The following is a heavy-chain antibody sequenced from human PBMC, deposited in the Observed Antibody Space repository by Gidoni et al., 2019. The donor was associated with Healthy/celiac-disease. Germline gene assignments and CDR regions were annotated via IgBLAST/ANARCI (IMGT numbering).Heavy chain of an antibody. Sequence: EVQLVESGGGLVQPGGSLRLSCAASGFTFSSYSMNWVRQAPGKGLEWVSYMSSSSSNIYYADSVKGRFTISRDNAKNSLYLQMNSLRDEDTAVYYCARISRFLEWLYIDYWGQGTLVTVSS. CDR2: MSSSSSNI. CDR1: GFTFSSYS. V-gene: IGHV3-48*02. CDR3: ARISRFLEWLYIDY. D-gene: IGHD3-3*01. J-gene: IGHJ4*02.